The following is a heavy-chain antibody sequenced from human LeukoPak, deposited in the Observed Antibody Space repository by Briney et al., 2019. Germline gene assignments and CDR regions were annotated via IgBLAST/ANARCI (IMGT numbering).Heavy chain of an antibody. V-gene: IGHV3-21*01. D-gene: IGHD3-22*01. CDR1: GFTFSSYS. CDR2: ISSSSSYI. J-gene: IGHJ3*02. CDR3: ARDLEYYYDSSGLDYGAFDI. Sequence: GGSLRLSCAASGFTFSSYSMIWVRQAPGKGLEWVSSISSSSSYIYYADSVKGRFTISRDNAKNSLYLQMNSLRAEDTAVYYCARDLEYYYDSSGLDYGAFDIWGQGTMVTVSS.